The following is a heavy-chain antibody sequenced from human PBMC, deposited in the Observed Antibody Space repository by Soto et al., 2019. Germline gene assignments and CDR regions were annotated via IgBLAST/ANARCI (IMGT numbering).Heavy chain of an antibody. D-gene: IGHD6-13*01. CDR2: IYHRGNT. CDR1: GYSISLGYY. CDR3: AREGRIAAAGRFDY. V-gene: IGHV4-38-2*02. J-gene: IGHJ4*02. Sequence: SETLSLTSAVSGYSISLGYYWGWIRQPPGKGLEWIGSIYHRGNTYYNPSLKSRVSISLDTSKNHFSLELTSVTAADTAIYYCAREGRIAAAGRFDYWGQGTLVTVSS.